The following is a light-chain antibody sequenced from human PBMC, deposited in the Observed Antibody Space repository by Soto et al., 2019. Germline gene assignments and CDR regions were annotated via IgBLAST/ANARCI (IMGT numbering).Light chain of an antibody. CDR1: SSDVGGYNY. J-gene: IGLJ2*01. Sequence: QSALTQPASVSGSPGQSITISCTGTSSDVGGYNYVSWYQQHPGEAPKLMIYDVSYRPSGVSNRFSGSKSGNTATLTISGLQAEDEADYYCSSYTSSSSHVVFGGGTKVTVL. CDR2: DVS. CDR3: SSYTSSSSHVV. V-gene: IGLV2-14*01.